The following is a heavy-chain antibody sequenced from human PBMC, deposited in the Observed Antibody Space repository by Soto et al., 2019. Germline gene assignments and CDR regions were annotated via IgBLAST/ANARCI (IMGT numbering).Heavy chain of an antibody. D-gene: IGHD3-10*02. CDR2: IISSNTKT. J-gene: IGHJ6*02. CDR1: GFTFSDYY. V-gene: IGHV3-11*06. CDR3: ARDAAITTSGGGMDV. Sequence: VGSLRLSCSGSGFTFSDYYTNWIRQAPGKGLEWVAYIISSNTKTYYADAVKGRFTISRDNAKNSLYLQMNSLRDEDSAVYYCARDAAITTSGGGMDVWGQGTTVTVSS.